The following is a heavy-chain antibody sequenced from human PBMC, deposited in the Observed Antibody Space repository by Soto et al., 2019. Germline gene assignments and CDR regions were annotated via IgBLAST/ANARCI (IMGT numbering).Heavy chain of an antibody. CDR1: SDYG. Sequence: SDYGGHRVRQTQRKGLEWISYISSGGDYIYYAASVKGRLTISRDDAKNSLYLQLDSLRVEDTAVYYCLRDEITHTGCYCALDVWGQGTLLTVSS. J-gene: IGHJ6*01. D-gene: IGHD2-21*01. CDR2: ISSGGDYI. CDR3: LRDEITHTGCYCALDV. V-gene: IGHV3-21*05.